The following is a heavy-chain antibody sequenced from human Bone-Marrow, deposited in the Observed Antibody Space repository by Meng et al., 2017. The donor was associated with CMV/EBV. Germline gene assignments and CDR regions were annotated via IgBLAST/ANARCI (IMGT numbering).Heavy chain of an antibody. V-gene: IGHV3-30*02. CDR2: IRYDGSNK. CDR1: GFTFSSYG. Sequence: GESLKISCAASGFTFSSYGMHWVRQAPGKGLEWVAFIRYDGSNKYYADSVKGRFTISRDNAKNSLYLQMNSLRAEDTAVYYCARERYDSSGYYLFDYWGQGTLVTVSS. CDR3: ARERYDSSGYYLFDY. D-gene: IGHD3-22*01. J-gene: IGHJ4*02.